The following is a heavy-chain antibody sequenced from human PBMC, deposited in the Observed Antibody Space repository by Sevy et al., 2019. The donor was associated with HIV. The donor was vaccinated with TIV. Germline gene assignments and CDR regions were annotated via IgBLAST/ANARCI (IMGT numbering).Heavy chain of an antibody. J-gene: IGHJ4*02. D-gene: IGHD4-17*01. Sequence: GGSLRLSCAASGFTFNNYALNWVRQAPGKGLEWVSSIIGSDDATKYADSVKGRFTISRDNSKNTVHLQMTSLGVEDTAIYYCAKGDGARRRVESDYWGQGTLVTVSS. CDR3: AKGDGARRRVESDY. CDR1: GFTFNNYA. V-gene: IGHV3-23*01. CDR2: IIGSDDAT.